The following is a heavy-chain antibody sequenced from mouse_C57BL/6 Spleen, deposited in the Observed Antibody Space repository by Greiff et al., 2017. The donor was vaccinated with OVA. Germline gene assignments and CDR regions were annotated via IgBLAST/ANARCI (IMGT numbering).Heavy chain of an antibody. CDR1: GFNIKDYY. CDR2: IDPEDGDT. Sequence: VQLQQSGAELVRPGASVKLSCTASGFNIKDYYMHWVKQRPEQGLEWIGRIDPEDGDTEYAPKFQGKATMTADTSSNTAYLQLSSLTSEDTAVYYCTRGSSLGYFDYWGQGTTLTVSS. D-gene: IGHD1-1*01. J-gene: IGHJ2*01. CDR3: TRGSSLGYFDY. V-gene: IGHV14-1*01.